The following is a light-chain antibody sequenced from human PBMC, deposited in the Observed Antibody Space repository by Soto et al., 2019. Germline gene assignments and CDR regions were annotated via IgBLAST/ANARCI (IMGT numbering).Light chain of an antibody. CDR1: NIGSNS. Sequence: VLTQPPSVSVAPGQTARITCGGNNIGSNSVHWYRQKPGQPPVLVVYDDTDRPSGIPERFSGSNSGNTATLTISGVEGGDEADYYCHLWDIRSDHVVFGGGTKLTVL. CDR2: DDT. CDR3: HLWDIRSDHVV. J-gene: IGLJ2*01. V-gene: IGLV3-21*02.